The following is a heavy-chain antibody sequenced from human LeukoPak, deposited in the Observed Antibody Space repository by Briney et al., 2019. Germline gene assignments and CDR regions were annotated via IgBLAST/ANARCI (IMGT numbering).Heavy chain of an antibody. CDR2: ISGSGHST. CDR3: AKTLDDILTGYYYYFDY. Sequence: GGSLRLSCAASGFTFSSHGMNWVRQAPGKGLEWVSVISGSGHSTYYADSVKGRFTISRDNSKNTLYLQMNSLRAEDTAVYYCAKTLDDILTGYYYYFDYWGQGTLVTVSS. J-gene: IGHJ4*02. D-gene: IGHD3-9*01. CDR1: GFTFSSHG. V-gene: IGHV3-23*01.